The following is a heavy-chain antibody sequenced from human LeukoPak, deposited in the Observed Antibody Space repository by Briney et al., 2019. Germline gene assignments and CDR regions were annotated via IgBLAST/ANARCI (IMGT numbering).Heavy chain of an antibody. CDR3: ARSTRSSPDAFDI. Sequence: GGALRLSCAASGVTFSNYSMNWVRQAPGKGLEWGSSITSSSTYISYADSLKGRFTISRDNAKNSLYLQMNSLRAEDTAVYYCARSTRSSPDAFDIWGQGTMVTVSS. D-gene: IGHD6-6*01. V-gene: IGHV3-21*01. J-gene: IGHJ3*02. CDR2: ITSSSTYI. CDR1: GVTFSNYS.